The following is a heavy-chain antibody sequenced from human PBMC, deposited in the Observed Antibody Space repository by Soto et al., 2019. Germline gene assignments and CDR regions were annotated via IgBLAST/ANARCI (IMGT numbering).Heavy chain of an antibody. CDR2: IRDKANNDAT. CDR3: TRPPRGSYGDDSDY. Sequence: QLVETGGGLVQPGGSLKLSCSGSGFSLSGSAIHWVRQASGQGLEWLGRIRDKANNDATAYAAPVKGRFTISRDEAQNLVFLQMNSLKTEDTAIYYWTRPPRGSYGDDSDYLGQGTQVSVSS. J-gene: IGHJ4*02. CDR1: GFSLSGSA. V-gene: IGHV3-73*02. D-gene: IGHD1-26*01.